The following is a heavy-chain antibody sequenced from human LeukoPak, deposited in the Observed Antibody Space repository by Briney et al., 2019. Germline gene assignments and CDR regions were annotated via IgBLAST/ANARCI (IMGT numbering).Heavy chain of an antibody. J-gene: IGHJ6*03. CDR3: ARGEDGSGSYYNVPDHYYMDV. D-gene: IGHD3-10*01. CDR1: GYTFTGYY. CDR2: INPNSGGT. Sequence: ASVTVSCKASGYTFTGYYMHWVRQAPGQGLEWMGWINPNSGGTNYAQKFQGRVTMTRDTSISTAYMELSRLRSDDTAVYYCARGEDGSGSYYNVPDHYYMDVWGKGTTVTVSS. V-gene: IGHV1-2*02.